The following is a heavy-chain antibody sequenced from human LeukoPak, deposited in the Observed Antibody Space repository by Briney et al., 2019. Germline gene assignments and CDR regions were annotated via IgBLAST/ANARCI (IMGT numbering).Heavy chain of an antibody. CDR1: GGSISSYY. CDR2: ISDIGSI. CDR3: AGHHPHNTVDF. V-gene: IGHV4-59*08. J-gene: IGHJ4*02. Sequence: SETLSLTCTVSGGSISSYYWSWIRQPPGKELAWIAYISDIGSINYNPSLKSRVTISLDTSKNQFSLKLSSVTAADTAVYYCAGHHPHNTVDFWGQGTLVTVSS. D-gene: IGHD2-8*02.